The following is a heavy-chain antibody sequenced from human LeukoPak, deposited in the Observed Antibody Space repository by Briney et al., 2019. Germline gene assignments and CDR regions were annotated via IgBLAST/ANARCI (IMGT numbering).Heavy chain of an antibody. CDR2: INHNGGRT. Sequence: PGGSLRLSCAASGFTFNNYAMSWVRQAPGKGLEWVSTINHNGGRTYYADSLEGRFAISRDNSKNTLFLQMHCLRAEDTAVYYCAKADRVASAATLDYWGQGTLVTVSS. J-gene: IGHJ4*02. CDR1: GFTFNNYA. V-gene: IGHV3-23*01. D-gene: IGHD2-15*01. CDR3: AKADRVASAATLDY.